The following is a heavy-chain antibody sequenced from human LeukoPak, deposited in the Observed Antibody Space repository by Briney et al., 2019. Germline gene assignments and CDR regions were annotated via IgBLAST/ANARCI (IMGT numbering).Heavy chain of an antibody. CDR2: ISYDGSNK. V-gene: IGHV3-30-3*01. J-gene: IGHJ4*02. Sequence: PGGSLRLSCAASGFTFSSYAMHWVRQAPGKGLEWVAVISYDGSNKYYADSAKGRFTISRDNSKNTLYLQMNSLRAEDTAVYYCARDGVAGEWLTYWGQGTLVTVSS. CDR3: ARDGVAGEWLTY. CDR1: GFTFSSYA. D-gene: IGHD3-3*01.